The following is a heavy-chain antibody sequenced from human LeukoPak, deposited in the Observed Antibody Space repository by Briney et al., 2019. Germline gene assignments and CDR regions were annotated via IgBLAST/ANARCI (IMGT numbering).Heavy chain of an antibody. Sequence: NPSETLSLTCTVSGGSISHYYWSWLRQPPGKELEWIGYIYCSGSTNYNPSLRSRVSISLDTSKNQFSLQLGSVTAADTAVYYCARGGDCGGDCYSFWYFDLWGRGTLVTVSS. J-gene: IGHJ2*01. CDR2: IYCSGST. CDR1: GGSISHYY. D-gene: IGHD2-21*02. V-gene: IGHV4-59*01. CDR3: ARGGDCGGDCYSFWYFDL.